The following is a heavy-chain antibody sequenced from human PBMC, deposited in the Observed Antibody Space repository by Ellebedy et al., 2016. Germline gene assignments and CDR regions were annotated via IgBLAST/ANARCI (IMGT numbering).Heavy chain of an antibody. V-gene: IGHV4-4*02. D-gene: IGHD3-16*01. Sequence: SETLSLXXAVSGASIINSDWWCCVRQPPGKGLEWIGEIFHSGSATYNPSLRSRATMSVDTSKNLFSLKLTSVTAADTAIYFCARELRGNYFDSWGQGTLVTVSS. J-gene: IGHJ4*02. CDR3: ARELRGNYFDS. CDR2: IFHSGSA. CDR1: GASIINSDW.